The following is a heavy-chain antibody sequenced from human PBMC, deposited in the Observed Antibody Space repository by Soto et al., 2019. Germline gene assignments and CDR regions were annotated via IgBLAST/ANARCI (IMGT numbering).Heavy chain of an antibody. Sequence: QVQLQESGPGLVKPSETLSLTCTVSGGFVNSDTHSWSWIRQTPGKRLEWIGFIYSGGSTKKPSLRSRVTMSVDTSKNQFSLKLRSVIVADTAVYHCARFVRSCSATTCSTRADVWGQGITVTVSS. D-gene: IGHD2-2*01. V-gene: IGHV4-61*01. CDR2: IYSGGST. J-gene: IGHJ6*02. CDR1: GGFVNSDTHS. CDR3: ARFVRSCSATTCSTRADV.